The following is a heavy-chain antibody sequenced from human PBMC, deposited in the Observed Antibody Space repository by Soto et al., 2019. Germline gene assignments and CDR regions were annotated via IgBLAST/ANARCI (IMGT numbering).Heavy chain of an antibody. CDR3: ARDPDGSGTNFDY. Sequence: PGGSLRLSCAASGFTFNRYSMTWVRQAPGKGLEWVANIKQDGNEKYYVDSVKGRFTISRDNAKNSLYLQMNSLRAEDTAVYYCARDPDGSGTNFDYWGQGTLVTVSS. CDR2: IKQDGNEK. J-gene: IGHJ4*02. V-gene: IGHV3-7*04. D-gene: IGHD3-10*01. CDR1: GFTFNRYS.